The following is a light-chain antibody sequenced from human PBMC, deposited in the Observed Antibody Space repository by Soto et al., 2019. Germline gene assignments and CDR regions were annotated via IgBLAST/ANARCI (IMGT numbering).Light chain of an antibody. Sequence: EIVLTQSPGTLSLSPGERATLSCRASQSVSSHLAWYQQKPGQAPRLLIYDASNRATGIPARFSGSGSGTDFTLTISSLEPEDFAVYYCQQRSNWALTFGGGTKVDIK. V-gene: IGKV3-11*01. CDR1: QSVSSH. CDR2: DAS. CDR3: QQRSNWALT. J-gene: IGKJ4*01.